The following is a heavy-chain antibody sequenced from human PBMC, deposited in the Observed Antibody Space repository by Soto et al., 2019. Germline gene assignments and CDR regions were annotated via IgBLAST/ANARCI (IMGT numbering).Heavy chain of an antibody. CDR2: MSGGGETT. V-gene: IGHV3-23*01. D-gene: IGHD4-4*01. J-gene: IGHJ6*02. CDR1: GLTFSSYA. Sequence: EVQLLESGGGLVQPGGSLRLSCAASGLTFSSYAMTWVRQAPGKGLEWVSAMSGGGETTYYADSVKGRFTISRDNSKNTLYLQMNSLRAEDTAVYYCARSRDGYSFYFYYGMDGWGQGTTVTVSS. CDR3: ARSRDGYSFYFYYGMDG.